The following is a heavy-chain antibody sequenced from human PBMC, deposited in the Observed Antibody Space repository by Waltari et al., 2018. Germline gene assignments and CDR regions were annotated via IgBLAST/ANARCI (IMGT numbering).Heavy chain of an antibody. CDR1: GGSISSGDYH. D-gene: IGHD3-22*01. J-gene: IGHJ4*02. Sequence: QVQLQESGPGLVKPSQTLSLICTVSGGSISSGDYHWTWIRQHPGMGLEWIGHIYHSGSTHYNPSLKSRVTISVDISKKQFALRLTSVTAADTAVYYCARAHIVVVTDAAAYFDYWGQGTLVTVSS. V-gene: IGHV4-30-4*08. CDR3: ARAHIVVVTDAAAYFDY. CDR2: IYHSGST.